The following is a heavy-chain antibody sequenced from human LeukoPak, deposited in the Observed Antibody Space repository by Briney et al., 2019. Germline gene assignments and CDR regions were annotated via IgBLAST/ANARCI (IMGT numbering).Heavy chain of an antibody. Sequence: ASVKVSCKASGYTFTSYGISWVRQAPGQGLEWMGWICAYNGNTNYAQKLQGRVTMTTDTSTSTAYMELRSLRSDDTAVYYCAREDRHMNWFDPWGQGTLVTVSS. CDR1: GYTFTSYG. J-gene: IGHJ5*02. V-gene: IGHV1-18*01. CDR2: ICAYNGNT. CDR3: AREDRHMNWFDP.